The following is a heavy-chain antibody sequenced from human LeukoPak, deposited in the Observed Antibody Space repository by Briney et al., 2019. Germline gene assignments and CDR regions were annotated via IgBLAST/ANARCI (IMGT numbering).Heavy chain of an antibody. CDR1: GGSISSYY. V-gene: IGHV4-59*01. D-gene: IGHD3-22*01. CDR2: IDYSGST. J-gene: IGHJ3*02. Sequence: PSETLSLTCTVSGGSISSYYWSWIRQPPGNGLEWIGSIDYSGSTNYNASLKSRVTISVDTSKNQFSLKLSSVTAADTAVYYCARDLGLKVVTPDDEAFDIWGQGTMVTVSS. CDR3: ARDLGLKVVTPDDEAFDI.